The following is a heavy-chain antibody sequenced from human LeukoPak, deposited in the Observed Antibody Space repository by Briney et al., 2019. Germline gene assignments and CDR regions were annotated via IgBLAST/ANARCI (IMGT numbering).Heavy chain of an antibody. J-gene: IGHJ1*01. V-gene: IGHV4-39*07. D-gene: IGHD1-26*01. Sequence: SETLSLTCSVSGDSISTSSSYWGWIRQPPGKGLEWIGSIYYSGSTYYNPSLKSRVTISVDTSKNQFSLKLSSVTAADTAVYYCARYSSGEWELQEYFQHWGQGTLVTVSS. CDR3: ARYSSGEWELQEYFQH. CDR2: IYYSGST. CDR1: GDSISTSSSY.